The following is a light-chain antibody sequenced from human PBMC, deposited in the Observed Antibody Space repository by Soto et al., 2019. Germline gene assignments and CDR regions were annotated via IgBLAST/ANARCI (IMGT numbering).Light chain of an antibody. CDR3: QQYNDWPPTWT. CDR1: QSVSSK. Sequence: EIVMTQSPATLSVSPAERATLSCRSSQSVSSKLAWYQQKPGQAPRVLIYGASTRATGIPARFSGSGSGTEFTLTISSLQSEDFAVYYCQQYNDWPPTWTFGQGTKV. V-gene: IGKV3-15*01. CDR2: GAS. J-gene: IGKJ1*01.